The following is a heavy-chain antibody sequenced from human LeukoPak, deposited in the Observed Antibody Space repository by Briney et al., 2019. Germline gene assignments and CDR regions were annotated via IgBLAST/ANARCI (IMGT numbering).Heavy chain of an antibody. Sequence: SETLSLTCTVPGGSISSSSYYWGWIRQPPGKGLEWIGSIYYSGSTYYNPSLKSRVTISVDTSKNQFSLKLSSVTAADTAVDYCARGRTAMAKYYFDYWGQGTLVTVSS. CDR2: IYYSGST. J-gene: IGHJ4*02. CDR1: GGSISSSSYY. D-gene: IGHD5-18*01. V-gene: IGHV4-39*07. CDR3: ARGRTAMAKYYFDY.